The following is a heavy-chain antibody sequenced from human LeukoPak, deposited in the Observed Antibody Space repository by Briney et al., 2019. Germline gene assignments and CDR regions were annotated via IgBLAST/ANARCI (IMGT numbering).Heavy chain of an antibody. D-gene: IGHD3-22*01. V-gene: IGHV3-9*01. Sequence: GGSLRLSCAASGFTFDDYAMHWVRQAPGKGLEWVSGISWNSGSIGYADSVKGRFTISRDNAKNSLYLQMNSLRAEDTALYYCAKASYYYDSSGYYSSAFDIWGQGTMVTVSS. CDR2: ISWNSGSI. CDR1: GFTFDDYA. J-gene: IGHJ3*02. CDR3: AKASYYYDSSGYYSSAFDI.